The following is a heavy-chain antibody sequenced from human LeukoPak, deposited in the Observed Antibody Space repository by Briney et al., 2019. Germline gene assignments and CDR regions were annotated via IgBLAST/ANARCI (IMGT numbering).Heavy chain of an antibody. CDR3: ARRMDTTMVSTDY. D-gene: IGHD5-18*01. V-gene: IGHV3-21*04. J-gene: IGHJ4*02. CDR2: ISTDSSYI. Sequence: KPGGSLRLSCAASGFTFSSYSMNWVRQAPGKGLEWVSSISTDSSYIYYADSVKGRFTISRDNAKNSLYLQMSSLKAEDTAVYYCARRMDTTMVSTDYWGQGTLVTVSS. CDR1: GFTFSSYS.